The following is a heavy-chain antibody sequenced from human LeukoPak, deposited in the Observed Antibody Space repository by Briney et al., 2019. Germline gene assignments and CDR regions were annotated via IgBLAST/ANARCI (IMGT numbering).Heavy chain of an antibody. Sequence: GGSLRLSCAASGFTVSSNYMSWFRQAPGKGLEWVSLIYSGGSTYYADSVKGRFTISRDNSKNTLYLQMHSLRAEDTAVYYCARAHGVTIFGVVMYDAFDIWGQGTMVTVSS. CDR1: GFTVSSNY. CDR3: ARAHGVTIFGVVMYDAFDI. D-gene: IGHD3-3*01. CDR2: IYSGGST. V-gene: IGHV3-53*01. J-gene: IGHJ3*02.